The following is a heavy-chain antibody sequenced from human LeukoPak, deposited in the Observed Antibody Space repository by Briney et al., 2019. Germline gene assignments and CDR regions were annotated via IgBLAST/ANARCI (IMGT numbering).Heavy chain of an antibody. CDR3: ARSTYYYDSSGYYSY. D-gene: IGHD3-22*01. J-gene: IGHJ4*02. Sequence: GGSLRLSCAASGFTFSDYSMNWVRQAPGKGLEWISYIGISSGNTKYADSVKGRFTISGDNAKSSLYLQMNSLRVEDTAVYYCARSTYYYDSSGYYSYWGQGTLVTVSS. CDR2: IGISSGNT. CDR1: GFTFSDYS. V-gene: IGHV3-48*04.